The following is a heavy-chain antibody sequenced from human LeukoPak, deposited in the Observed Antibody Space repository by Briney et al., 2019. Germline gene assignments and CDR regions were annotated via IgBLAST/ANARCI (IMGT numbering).Heavy chain of an antibody. D-gene: IGHD6-13*01. CDR1: GFTFSSYW. Sequence: GGSLRLSCAASGFTFSSYWMSWVRQAPGKGLEWVANIKQDGSEKYYVDSVKGRFTISRDNAKNSLYLQMNSLRAEDTAVYYCARDKGSIAAAGTSDYWGQGTLVTVSS. J-gene: IGHJ4*02. CDR2: IKQDGSEK. V-gene: IGHV3-7*01. CDR3: ARDKGSIAAAGTSDY.